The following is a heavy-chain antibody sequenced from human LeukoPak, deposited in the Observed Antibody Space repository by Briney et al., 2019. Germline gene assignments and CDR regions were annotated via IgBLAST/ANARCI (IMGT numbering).Heavy chain of an antibody. CDR3: ARAIYYYYMDV. Sequence: GASVKVSCKASGYTFTGYYIHWVRQAPGQGLEWMGIINPSGGSTSYAQKFQGRVTMTRDTSTSTVYMELSSLRSEDTAVYYCARAIYYYYMDVWGKGTTVTVSS. V-gene: IGHV1-46*01. CDR1: GYTFTGYY. D-gene: IGHD5-24*01. J-gene: IGHJ6*03. CDR2: INPSGGST.